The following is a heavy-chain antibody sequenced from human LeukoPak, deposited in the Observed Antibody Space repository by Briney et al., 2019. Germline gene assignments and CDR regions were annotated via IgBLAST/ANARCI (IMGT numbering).Heavy chain of an antibody. CDR1: GGTFSSYT. Sequence: SAKVSCKASGGTFSSYTISWVRQAPGQGLEWMGRIIPILGIANYAQKFQGRVTITADKSTSTAYMELSSLRSEDTAVYYCAREGGRKAVAGTRSPYHWGQGTLVTVSS. D-gene: IGHD6-19*01. CDR3: AREGGRKAVAGTRSPYH. CDR2: IIPILGIA. J-gene: IGHJ4*02. V-gene: IGHV1-69*04.